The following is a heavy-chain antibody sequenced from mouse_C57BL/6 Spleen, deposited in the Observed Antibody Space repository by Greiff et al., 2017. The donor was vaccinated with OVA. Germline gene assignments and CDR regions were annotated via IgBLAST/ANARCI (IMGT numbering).Heavy chain of an antibody. V-gene: IGHV1-52*01. D-gene: IGHD2-4*01. J-gene: IGHJ2*01. CDR1: GYTFTSYW. Sequence: VQLKQPGAELVRPGSSVKLSCKASGYTFTSYWMHCRTPRPIQGHDRILPPYPSDSDTHYNQKFKDKATLTVDKSSSTAYMQLSSLTSEDSAVYYWARDDDYDVGLDYWGQGTTLTVSS. CDR2: PYPSDSDT. CDR3: ARDDDYDVGLDY.